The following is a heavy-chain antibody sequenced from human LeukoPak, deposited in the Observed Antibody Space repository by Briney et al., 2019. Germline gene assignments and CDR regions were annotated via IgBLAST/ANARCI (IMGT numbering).Heavy chain of an antibody. CDR2: IYSGGST. CDR1: GFTFSSYA. J-gene: IGHJ4*02. V-gene: IGHV3-66*01. D-gene: IGHD2-2*01. Sequence: GGSLRLSCAASGFTFSSYAMSWVRQAPGKGLEWVSVIYSGGSTYYADSVKGRFTISRDNSKNTLYLQMNSLRAEDTAVYYCARLYCSSTSCHYFDYWGQGTLVTVSS. CDR3: ARLYCSSTSCHYFDY.